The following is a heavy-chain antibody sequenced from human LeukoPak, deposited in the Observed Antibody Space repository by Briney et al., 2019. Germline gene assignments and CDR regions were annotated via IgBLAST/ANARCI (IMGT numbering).Heavy chain of an antibody. D-gene: IGHD3-3*01. Sequence: PGGSLRLSCAASGFTFSSYGMHWVHQAPGKGLEWVAVIWYDGSNKYYADSVKGRFTISRDNSKNTLYLQMNSLRAEDTAVYYCARAATIFGVVTPGWFDPWGQGTLVTVSS. J-gene: IGHJ5*02. CDR2: IWYDGSNK. CDR3: ARAATIFGVVTPGWFDP. V-gene: IGHV3-33*01. CDR1: GFTFSSYG.